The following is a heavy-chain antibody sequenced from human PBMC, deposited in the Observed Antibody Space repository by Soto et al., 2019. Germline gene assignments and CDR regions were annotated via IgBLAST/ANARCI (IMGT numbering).Heavy chain of an antibody. CDR2: IKHTGST. CDR1: GGSLTGYF. D-gene: IGHD2-2*02. Sequence: ADTLHTTFAVYGGSLTGYFWSWSPQSPGKGREWIGEIKHTGSTNSHPPLPSRVTISVDTSKNQFSLKLKSVTAADTAVYYCGGAHSRGYSLFFGRYYYRVAVWGQGTT. CDR3: GGAHSRGYSLFFGRYYYRVAV. V-gene: IGHV4-34*01. J-gene: IGHJ6*02.